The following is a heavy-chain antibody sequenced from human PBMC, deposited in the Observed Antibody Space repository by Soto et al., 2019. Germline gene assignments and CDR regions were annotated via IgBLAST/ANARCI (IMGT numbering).Heavy chain of an antibody. CDR3: ARDLGYSSHFDY. V-gene: IGHV4-30-4*01. Sequence: SETLSLTCTVSGGSISSGDYYWSWIRQPPGKGREWIGYIYYSGSTYYNPSLKSRVTISVDTSKNQFSLKLSSVTAADTAVYYCARDLGYSSHFDYWGQGTLVTVSS. J-gene: IGHJ4*02. CDR1: GGSISSGDYY. CDR2: IYYSGST. D-gene: IGHD6-13*01.